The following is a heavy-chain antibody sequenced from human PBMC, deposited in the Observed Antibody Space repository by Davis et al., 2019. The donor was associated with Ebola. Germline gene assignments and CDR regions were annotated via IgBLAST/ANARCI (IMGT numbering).Heavy chain of an antibody. V-gene: IGHV1-18*04. CDR3: ARGPAGDVVVSVPFDH. CDR2: ISGYSGNT. CDR1: GYTFSTYG. J-gene: IGHJ4*02. Sequence: ASVKVSCKASGYTFSTYGMSWVRQAPGQGLEWMGWISGYSGNTNYAQKFQDRVTMTTDTSTTTAYMELRSLRSDDTALYYCARGPAGDVVVSVPFDHWGQGTLVTVSS. D-gene: IGHD2-21*01.